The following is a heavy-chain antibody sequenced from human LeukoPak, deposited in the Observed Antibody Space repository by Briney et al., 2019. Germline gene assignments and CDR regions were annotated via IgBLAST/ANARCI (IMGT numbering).Heavy chain of an antibody. Sequence: GGSLRLSCTASGFTFGDYSMSWVRQAPGKGLEWVGFIRSKAYGGTTEYAASVKGRFTISRDDSKSIAYLQMNSLRAEDTAVYYCAKLVAATDPFFDYWGQGTLVTVSS. CDR3: AKLVAATDPFFDY. J-gene: IGHJ4*02. V-gene: IGHV3-49*04. CDR1: GFTFGDYS. D-gene: IGHD6-13*01. CDR2: IRSKAYGGTT.